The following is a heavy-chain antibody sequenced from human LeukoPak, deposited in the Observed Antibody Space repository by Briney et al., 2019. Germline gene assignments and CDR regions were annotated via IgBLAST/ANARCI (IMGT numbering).Heavy chain of an antibody. V-gene: IGHV3-74*01. Sequence: GGSLRLSCAASGFTFSSYWMHWVRQAPGKGLVWVSRINSDGSSTSYADSVEGRFTISRDNAKNTLYLQMNSLRAEDTAVYYCAREGAVTTGGAEYDAFDIWGQGTMVTVSS. CDR3: AREGAVTTGGAEYDAFDI. CDR2: INSDGSST. D-gene: IGHD4-17*01. J-gene: IGHJ3*02. CDR1: GFTFSSYW.